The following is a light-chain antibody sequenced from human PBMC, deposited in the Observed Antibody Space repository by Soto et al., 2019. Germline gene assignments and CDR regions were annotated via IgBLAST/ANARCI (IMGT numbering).Light chain of an antibody. Sequence: IVMPQSPGTLSVSPGERATLSCMASQSVGRSLAWYQQKPGQAPRLLIYGTSARATGIPARFSGSGSGTEFTLTISSLQSEDFAVYYCQQYNNWPGTFGQGTKVDIK. V-gene: IGKV3-15*01. CDR3: QQYNNWPGT. CDR1: QSVGRS. J-gene: IGKJ1*01. CDR2: GTS.